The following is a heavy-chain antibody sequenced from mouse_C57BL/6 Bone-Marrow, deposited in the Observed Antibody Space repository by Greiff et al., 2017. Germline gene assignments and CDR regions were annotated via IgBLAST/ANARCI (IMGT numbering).Heavy chain of an antibody. J-gene: IGHJ1*03. V-gene: IGHV5-17*01. CDR3: AYGSSSRWYFDV. CDR2: ISSGSSTI. Sequence: EVKLVESGGGLVKPGGSLKLSCAASGFTFRDYGMHWVRQAPEKGLEWVAYISSGSSTIYYADTVKGRFTISRDNAKNTLFLQMTSLRSEDTAMYYCAYGSSSRWYFDVWGTGTTVTVSS. CDR1: GFTFRDYG. D-gene: IGHD1-1*01.